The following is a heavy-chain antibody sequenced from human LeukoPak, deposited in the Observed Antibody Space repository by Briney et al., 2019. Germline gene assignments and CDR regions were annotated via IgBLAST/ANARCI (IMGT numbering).Heavy chain of an antibody. CDR2: ISTSSSYI. CDR3: TFIAPSGTIFDY. Sequence: GALRISRSASGFTLSSYSLSWVRQAPGKGLGLGSSISTSSSYIYYADSVKGRFTISRHNAKNSLYLHMNSLRSDDTALYYCTFIAPSGTIFDYWGQGALVTVSS. V-gene: IGHV3-21*04. D-gene: IGHD6-13*01. J-gene: IGHJ4*02. CDR1: GFTLSSYS.